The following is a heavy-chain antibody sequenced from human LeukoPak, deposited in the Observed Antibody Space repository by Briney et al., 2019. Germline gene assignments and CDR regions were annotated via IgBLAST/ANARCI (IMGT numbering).Heavy chain of an antibody. CDR2: INPSGGST. D-gene: IGHD4-17*01. J-gene: IGHJ4*02. V-gene: IGHV1-46*01. Sequence: ASVKVSCKASGYTFTSYYMHWVRQAPGQGLEWMGIINPSGGSTSYAQKFQGRVTMTRDKSTSTVYMELSRLRSEDKAVYYCATSGAVTFFDYWGQGTLVTVSS. CDR3: ATSGAVTFFDY. CDR1: GYTFTSYY.